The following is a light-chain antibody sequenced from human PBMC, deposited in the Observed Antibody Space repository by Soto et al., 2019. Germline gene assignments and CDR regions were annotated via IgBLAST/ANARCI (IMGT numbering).Light chain of an antibody. Sequence: EIVMTQSPATLSVSPGERVTLSCRASQSVSSNLAWYQQKPGQAPRLLIYSASTRATGIPARVSGSGSGTEFTLAITSLQSEDFAVYFCQQYVIWPPTFTFGQGTKLEIK. CDR2: SAS. CDR1: QSVSSN. CDR3: QQYVIWPPTFT. V-gene: IGKV3-15*01. J-gene: IGKJ2*01.